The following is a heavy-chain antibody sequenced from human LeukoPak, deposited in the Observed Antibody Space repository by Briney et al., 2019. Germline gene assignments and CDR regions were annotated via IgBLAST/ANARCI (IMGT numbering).Heavy chain of an antibody. CDR3: AKDAVRGDGYWEFDY. D-gene: IGHD6-25*01. Sequence: GGSLRLSCVASGLAFRNYAMTWVRQAPGKVLEWVSVIRGSGGDIRYADSVKGRFTISRDNSIKTVYLQLHSLRVEDTAIYYCAKDAVRGDGYWEFDYWGQGALVTVSS. CDR1: GLAFRNYA. V-gene: IGHV3-23*01. CDR2: IRGSGGDI. J-gene: IGHJ4*02.